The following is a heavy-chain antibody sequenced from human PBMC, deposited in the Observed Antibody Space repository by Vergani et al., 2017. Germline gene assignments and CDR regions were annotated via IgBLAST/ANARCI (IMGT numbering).Heavy chain of an antibody. V-gene: IGHV4-31*11. CDR2: IFYSGTT. CDR1: GGSISSGDHC. D-gene: IGHD6-25*01. CDR3: ARVDTQVPATSHFYYMDV. J-gene: IGHJ6*03. Sequence: QVQLQQWGAGVVKPSQTLSLTCAVSGGSISSGDHCWTWIRQRPGKGLEWIGYIFYSGTTYANPSLRSRLTISVDTSQNQFSLKLRSVTAADTAVYYCARVDTQVPATSHFYYMDVWGKGTTVVVSS.